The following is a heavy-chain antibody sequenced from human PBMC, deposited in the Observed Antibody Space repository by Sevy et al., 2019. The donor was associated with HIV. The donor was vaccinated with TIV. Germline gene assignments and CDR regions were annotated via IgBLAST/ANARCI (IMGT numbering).Heavy chain of an antibody. J-gene: IGHJ2*01. CDR2: ISSSSSYI. D-gene: IGHD2-21*01. Sequence: GGSLRLSCAASGFTFSSYSMNWVRQAPGKGLEWVSSISSSSSYIYYADSVKGRFTISRDNAKNSLYLQMNSLRAEDTAVYYCARGGLHGGDWYFDLWGRGTLVTVSS. V-gene: IGHV3-21*01. CDR3: ARGGLHGGDWYFDL. CDR1: GFTFSSYS.